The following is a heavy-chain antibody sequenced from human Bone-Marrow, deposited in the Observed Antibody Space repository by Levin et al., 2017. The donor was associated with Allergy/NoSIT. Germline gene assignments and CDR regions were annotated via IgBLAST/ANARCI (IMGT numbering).Heavy chain of an antibody. CDR3: TPEGVAGTWDPNY. J-gene: IGHJ4*02. CDR1: GISFTNAW. CDR2: IKSRLDGGAT. D-gene: IGHD6-19*01. Sequence: GGSLRLSCAASGISFTNAWMSWVRQAPGKGLEWVGRIKSRLDGGATDYAAPVRGRFAISRDESKTTLYLQMNSLKTEDTAVYYCTPEGVAGTWDPNYWVQGTLVTVSS. V-gene: IGHV3-15*01.